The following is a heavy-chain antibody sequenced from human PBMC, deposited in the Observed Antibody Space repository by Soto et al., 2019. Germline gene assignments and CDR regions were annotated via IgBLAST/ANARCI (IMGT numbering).Heavy chain of an antibody. V-gene: IGHV4-59*02. D-gene: IGHD4-4*01. CDR1: GGSVNSYY. CDR2: ISYTGTA. Sequence: SETLSLTCTVSGGSVNSYYWSWIRQPPGKGLEWIGYISYTGTANYNPSLKSRVTISLDTSKNQFSLKLNSVTAADTAVYYCTRDYSNYSWLDPWGQGTLVTVSS. CDR3: TRDYSNYSWLDP. J-gene: IGHJ5*02.